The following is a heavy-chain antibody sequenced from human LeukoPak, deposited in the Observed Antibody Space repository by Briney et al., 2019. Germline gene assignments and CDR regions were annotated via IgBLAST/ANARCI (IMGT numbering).Heavy chain of an antibody. CDR1: GFIFSDAW. D-gene: IGHD3-10*01. J-gene: IGHJ3*02. CDR3: ASHRGWELSFYAFDM. CDR2: IKSESDGGTT. V-gene: IGHV3-15*01. Sequence: GGSLRLYCTASGFIFSDAWMSWVRQAPGKGLEWVGRIKSESDGGTTDYAAPVKGRFTISRDDSKNTLYLQMNSLTAEDTAVYHCASHRGWELSFYAFDMWGQGTRVTVSS.